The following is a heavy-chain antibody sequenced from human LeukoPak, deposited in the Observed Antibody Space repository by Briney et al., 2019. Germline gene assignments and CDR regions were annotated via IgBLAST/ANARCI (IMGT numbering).Heavy chain of an antibody. V-gene: IGHV4-59*08. CDR2: IYYSGNT. D-gene: IGHD3-10*01. Sequence: SETLSLTCTVSGGSLNTYYWSWIRQSPGRGLEWIGYIYYSGNTNYAPSLKSRVTISVDTSKNQFSLKLSSVTAADTAVYYCAGHNVLLWFGELSHPDYWGQGTLVTVSS. CDR1: GGSLNTYY. J-gene: IGHJ4*02. CDR3: AGHNVLLWFGELSHPDY.